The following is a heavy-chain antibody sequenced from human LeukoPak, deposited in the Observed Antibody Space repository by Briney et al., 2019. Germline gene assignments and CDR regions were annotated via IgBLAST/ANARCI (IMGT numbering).Heavy chain of an antibody. D-gene: IGHD3-22*01. Sequence: PSETLSLTCTVSGGSISSGSYYWSWIRQPAGKGLEWIGRIYTSGSTNYNPSLKSRVTISVDTSKNQFSLKLSSVTAADTVVYYCARLSSGYRYYFDYWGQGTLVTVSS. V-gene: IGHV4-61*02. CDR2: IYTSGST. J-gene: IGHJ4*02. CDR3: ARLSSGYRYYFDY. CDR1: GGSISSGSYY.